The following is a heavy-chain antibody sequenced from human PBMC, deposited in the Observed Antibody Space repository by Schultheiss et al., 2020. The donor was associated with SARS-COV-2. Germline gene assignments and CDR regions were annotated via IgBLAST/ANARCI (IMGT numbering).Heavy chain of an antibody. J-gene: IGHJ6*02. D-gene: IGHD3-10*01. CDR3: ARLFDGSGSYVVDYYYGMDV. Sequence: GGSLRLSCKGSGYSFTNYWIGWVRQMPGKGLEWMGIIYPGDSDTRYSPSFQGQVTISADKSISTAYLQWSSLKASDTAMYYCARLFDGSGSYVVDYYYGMDVWGQGTTVTVSS. CDR2: IYPGDSDT. CDR1: GYSFTNYW. V-gene: IGHV5-51*01.